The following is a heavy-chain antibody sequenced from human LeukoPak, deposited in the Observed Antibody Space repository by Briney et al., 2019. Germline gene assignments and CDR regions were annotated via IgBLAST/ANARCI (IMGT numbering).Heavy chain of an antibody. CDR1: GGFLSGYY. CDR2: VNPSGTT. J-gene: IGHJ4*02. V-gene: IGHV4-34*01. CDR3: ARDARLVARAFDY. Sequence: PETLSLTCAVYGGFLSGYYWSWISQPPGKGLEWIGEVNPSGTTNYNTSFKSRATISVDTSTHPFSLQLGSVTAAPTAVYYCARDARLVARAFDYWGQGTLVSVSS. D-gene: IGHD6-6*01.